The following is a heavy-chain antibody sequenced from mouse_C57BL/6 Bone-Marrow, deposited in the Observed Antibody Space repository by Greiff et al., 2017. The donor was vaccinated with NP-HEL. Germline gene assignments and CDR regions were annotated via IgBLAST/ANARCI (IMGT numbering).Heavy chain of an antibody. CDR2: IDPSDSYT. J-gene: IGHJ2*01. CDR3: ARLREWVDY. CDR1: GYTFTSYW. D-gene: IGHD1-3*01. V-gene: IGHV1-69*01. Sequence: QVQLQQPGAELVMPGASVKLSCKASGYTFTSYWMHWVKQRPGQGLEWIGEIDPSDSYTNYNQKFKGKYTLTVDKSSRTAYMQLSSLTSEDSAVYYCARLREWVDYWGQGTTLTVSS.